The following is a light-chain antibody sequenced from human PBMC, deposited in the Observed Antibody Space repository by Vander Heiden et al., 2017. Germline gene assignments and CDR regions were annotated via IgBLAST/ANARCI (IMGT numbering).Light chain of an antibody. CDR3: QQYGNWPPVT. J-gene: IGKJ4*01. CDR2: DTS. CDR1: QSVRNK. V-gene: IGKV3-15*01. Sequence: VMTQSPATLSVSPGEGATLSCRASQSVRNKLAWYQQKPGQPPRLLIYDTSTRAAGTPARFSGSGSETEFTLTISSLRSEDFAVYYCQQYGNWPPVTFGGGTKVDVK.